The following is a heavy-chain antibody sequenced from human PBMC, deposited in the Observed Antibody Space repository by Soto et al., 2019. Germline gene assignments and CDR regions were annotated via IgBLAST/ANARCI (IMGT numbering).Heavy chain of an antibody. CDR2: IIPIFGTA. J-gene: IGHJ3*02. CDR1: GGTFSSYA. Sequence: SVKVSCKASGGTFSSYAISWVRQAPGQGLEWMGGIIPIFGTANYAQKFQGRVTITADESTSAAYMELSSLRSEDTAVYYCARDPRHYASSGTPGAFDIWGQGTMVTVSS. D-gene: IGHD3-22*01. CDR3: ARDPRHYASSGTPGAFDI. V-gene: IGHV1-69*13.